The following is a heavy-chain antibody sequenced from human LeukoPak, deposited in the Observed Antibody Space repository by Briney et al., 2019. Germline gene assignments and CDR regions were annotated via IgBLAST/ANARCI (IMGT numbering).Heavy chain of an antibody. J-gene: IGHJ4*02. Sequence: GESLKISCKGSGYTFTSYWIGWVRQMPGKGLEWMGITYPDDSDTRYSPSFQGQVTISVDKSINTAYLQWSSLKASDTAMYYCARGGDSSAYYLYYFDYWGQGTLVTVSS. D-gene: IGHD3-22*01. CDR3: ARGGDSSAYYLYYFDY. V-gene: IGHV5-51*01. CDR2: TYPDDSDT. CDR1: GYTFTSYW.